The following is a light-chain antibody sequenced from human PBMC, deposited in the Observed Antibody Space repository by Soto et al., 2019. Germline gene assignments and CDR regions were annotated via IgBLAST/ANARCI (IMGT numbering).Light chain of an antibody. CDR3: SSYTSSSTPRV. CDR2: DVT. J-gene: IGLJ1*01. CDR1: SSDVGGYNY. Sequence: SALTQPASVSGSPGQSITVSCTGTSSDVGGYNYVSWYQHHPGKAPKLMIYDVTSRPSGVSNRFSGSKSGNTASLTISGLQAEDEADYYCSSYTSSSTPRVFGTGTKLTVL. V-gene: IGLV2-14*03.